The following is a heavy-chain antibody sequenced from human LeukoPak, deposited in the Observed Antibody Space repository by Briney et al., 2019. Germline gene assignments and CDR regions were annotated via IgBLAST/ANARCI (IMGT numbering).Heavy chain of an antibody. CDR2: IDGSGDKT. V-gene: IGHV3-23*01. Sequence: GGSLRLSCITSGSTFSAYAMTWVRQAPGQGLEWISSIDGSGDKTYYADSVKGRFTISRDNSKSTLDLQLSSLRPEDTAIYYCTGDQLAYSGYDTLFHYWGQGTLVTVSS. CDR3: TGDQLAYSGYDTLFHY. D-gene: IGHD5-12*01. J-gene: IGHJ1*01. CDR1: GSTFSAYA.